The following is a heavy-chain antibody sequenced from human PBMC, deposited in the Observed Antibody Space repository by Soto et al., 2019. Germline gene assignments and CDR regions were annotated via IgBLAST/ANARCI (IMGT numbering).Heavy chain of an antibody. J-gene: IGHJ6*02. D-gene: IGHD6-13*01. CDR2: IYYSGST. V-gene: IGHV4-59*01. CDR1: GGSISSYY. Sequence: SETLSLTCTVSGGSISSYYWSWIRQPPGKGLEWIGYIYYSGSTNYNPSLKSRVTISVDTSKNQFSLKLNSVTAADTAVYYCARDRTIAAAGGGHYYYGMDVWGQGTTVTVSS. CDR3: ARDRTIAAAGGGHYYYGMDV.